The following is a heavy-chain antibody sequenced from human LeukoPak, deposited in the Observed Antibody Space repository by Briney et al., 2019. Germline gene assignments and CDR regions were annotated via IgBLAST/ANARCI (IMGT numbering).Heavy chain of an antibody. CDR2: INPSGGST. CDR1: GYTFTSYY. CDR3: ARPEGGSGRTDAFDI. J-gene: IGHJ3*02. D-gene: IGHD3-10*01. V-gene: IGHV1-46*03. Sequence: ASVKVSCKASGYTFTSYYMHWVRQAPGQGLELMGIINPSGGSTSYAQKFQGRLTMTRDPYTSPVYMALSSLRSEDPAVYYCARPEGGSGRTDAFDIWGQGKMVTVSS.